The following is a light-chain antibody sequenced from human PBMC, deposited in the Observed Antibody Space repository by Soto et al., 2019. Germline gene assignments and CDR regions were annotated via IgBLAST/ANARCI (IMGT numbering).Light chain of an antibody. Sequence: QSVLTQPVSVSGSPGQSITISCTGTSSDVGYSEYVSWYLQHPGKVPKLMIYEVSNRPSGVSNRFSGSKSGTSASLAISGLRSEDEADYYCAAWDDSVSGYVFGTGTKLTVL. CDR2: EVS. CDR1: SSDVGYSEY. V-gene: IGLV2-14*01. J-gene: IGLJ1*01. CDR3: AAWDDSVSGYV.